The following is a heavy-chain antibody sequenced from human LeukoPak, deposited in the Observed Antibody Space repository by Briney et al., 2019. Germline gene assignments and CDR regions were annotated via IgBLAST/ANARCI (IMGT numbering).Heavy chain of an antibody. D-gene: IGHD3-10*01. CDR1: GGSISSSNW. Sequence: SGTLSLTCVVSGGSISSSNWWSWVRQPPEKGLEWIGEIYHSGSTNYNPSLKSRVTISVDTSKNQFSLKLSSVTAADTAVYYCARATTAYYYGSGRKYNWFDPWGQGTLVTVSS. V-gene: IGHV4-4*02. CDR2: IYHSGST. CDR3: ARATTAYYYGSGRKYNWFDP. J-gene: IGHJ5*02.